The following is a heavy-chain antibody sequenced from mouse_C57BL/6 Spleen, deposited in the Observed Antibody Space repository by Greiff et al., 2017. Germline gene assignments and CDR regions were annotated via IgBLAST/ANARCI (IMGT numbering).Heavy chain of an antibody. CDR1: GYTFTSYG. J-gene: IGHJ4*01. CDR3: ARIYYGNAMDY. CDR2: IYPRSGNT. Sequence: QVHVKQSGAELARPGASVKLSCKASGYTFTSYGISWVKQRTGQGLEWIGEIYPRSGNTYYNEKFKGKATLTADKSSSTAYMELRSLTSEDSAVYFCARIYYGNAMDYWGQGTSVTVSS. V-gene: IGHV1-81*01. D-gene: IGHD2-1*01.